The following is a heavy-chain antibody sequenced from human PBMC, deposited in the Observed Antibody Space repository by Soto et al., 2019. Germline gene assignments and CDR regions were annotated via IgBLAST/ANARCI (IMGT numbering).Heavy chain of an antibody. D-gene: IGHD1-26*01. V-gene: IGHV4-4*02. Sequence: QVQLQESGPGLVKPSGTLSLTCAVSGGSISSSHWWSWVRQPPGKGLEWIGEIYHSGSTNYNPSLRSRATTSIDKSKTPFSLKLSSVTAADTAMYYCARKDWGLRCMDVWGQGTTVTVSS. J-gene: IGHJ6*02. CDR1: GGSISSSHW. CDR3: ARKDWGLRCMDV. CDR2: IYHSGST.